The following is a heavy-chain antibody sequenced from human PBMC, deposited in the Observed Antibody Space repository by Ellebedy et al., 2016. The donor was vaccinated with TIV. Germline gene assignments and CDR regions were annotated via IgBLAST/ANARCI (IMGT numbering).Heavy chain of an antibody. D-gene: IGHD5-24*01. J-gene: IGHJ4*02. Sequence: GESLKISCAASGFTFSSYWMHWVRQAPGKGLVWVSLINSDGSRTTYADSVKGRFTISRDNAKNTLYLQMNSLRAEDTAVYYCARGSARDKYGLMPCNYWGQGTLVTVSS. CDR1: GFTFSSYW. CDR2: INSDGSRT. CDR3: ARGSARDKYGLMPCNY. V-gene: IGHV3-74*01.